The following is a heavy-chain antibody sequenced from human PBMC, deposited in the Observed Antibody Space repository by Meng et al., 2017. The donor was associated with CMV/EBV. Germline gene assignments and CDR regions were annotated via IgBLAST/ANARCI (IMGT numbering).Heavy chain of an antibody. CDR2: ISYDGSNK. CDR1: GFTFSSYA. CDR3: CAEGAFDI. D-gene: IGHD1-14*01. Sequence: GESLKISCAASGFTFSSYAMHWVRQAPGKGLEWVAVISYDGSNKYYADSVKGRFTISRDNSKNTLYPQMNSLRAEDTAVYYCCAEGAFDIWGQGTMVTVSS. J-gene: IGHJ3*02. V-gene: IGHV3-30-3*01.